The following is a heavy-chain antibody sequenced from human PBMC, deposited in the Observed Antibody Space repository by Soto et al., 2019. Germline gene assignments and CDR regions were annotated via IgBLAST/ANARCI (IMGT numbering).Heavy chain of an antibody. CDR2: ISYDGSNT. D-gene: IGHD3-16*01. J-gene: IGHJ5*02. CDR3: AKAVMGGWFDP. CDR1: GFTFRTYG. V-gene: IGHV3-30*18. Sequence: VQLVESGGGVVHPGRSLRLSCAASGFTFRTYGMHWVRQAPGKGLEWLAFISYDGSNTYYGDSMKGRFTVSRDNSKNMLYLQMNSLRGEDTAVYYCAKAVMGGWFDPWGQGTLVTVSS.